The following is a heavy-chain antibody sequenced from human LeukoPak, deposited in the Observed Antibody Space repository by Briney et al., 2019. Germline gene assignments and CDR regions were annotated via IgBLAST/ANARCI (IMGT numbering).Heavy chain of an antibody. V-gene: IGHV3-7*01. CDR1: GFIFTTYT. J-gene: IGHJ4*02. CDR3: ARVDYVDEGWGY. Sequence: PGRSLRLSCEASGFIFTTYTIHWVRQAPGKGLEWVANIRQDGGAKNYMASVKGRFTISRDNAKNSLYPQLNSLRAEDTALYYCARVDYVDEGWGYWGQGTLVTVSS. D-gene: IGHD3-16*01. CDR2: IRQDGGAK.